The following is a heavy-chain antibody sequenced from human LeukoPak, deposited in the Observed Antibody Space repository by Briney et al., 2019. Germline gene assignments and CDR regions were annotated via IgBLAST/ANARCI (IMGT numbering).Heavy chain of an antibody. V-gene: IGHV1-46*01. CDR2: INPSGGST. Sequence: ASVKVSCKASGYTFTSYYMHWVRQAPGQGLEWMGIINPSGGSTSYAQKFQGRVTTTRDTSTSTVYMELSSLRSEDTAVYYCARTPDLWFGEKEPSTTPSYGMDVWGKGTTVTVSS. D-gene: IGHD3-10*01. CDR3: ARTPDLWFGEKEPSTTPSYGMDV. J-gene: IGHJ6*04. CDR1: GYTFTSYY.